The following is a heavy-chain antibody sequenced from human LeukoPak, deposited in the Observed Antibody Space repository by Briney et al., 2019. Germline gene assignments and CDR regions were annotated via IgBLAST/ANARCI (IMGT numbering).Heavy chain of an antibody. Sequence: VASVKVSCKVSGFNFIEISMHWVRQTPGKGLEWMGGIIPIFGTANYAQKFQGRVTITADESTSTAYMELSSLRSEDTAVYYCASGYCSSTSCYRIDYWGQGTLVTVSS. D-gene: IGHD2-2*01. V-gene: IGHV1-69*13. CDR1: GFNFIEIS. J-gene: IGHJ4*02. CDR3: ASGYCSSTSCYRIDY. CDR2: IIPIFGTA.